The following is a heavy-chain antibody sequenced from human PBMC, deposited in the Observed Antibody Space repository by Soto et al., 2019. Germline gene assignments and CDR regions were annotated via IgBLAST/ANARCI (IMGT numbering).Heavy chain of an antibody. CDR2: ISLYSDGT. D-gene: IGHD2-2*01. CDR1: GYTFSNYG. CDR3: ARVVPGAEAWFGP. Sequence: QVQLVQSGGEVKRPGASVKVSCKTSGYTFSNYGITWVRQAPGQPLEWLGWISLYSDGTNYAQKFQGRVSMTTDTSTTTAYMELRSLISDDTAVYYCARVVPGAEAWFGPWGQGTLGTVSS. J-gene: IGHJ5*02. V-gene: IGHV1-18*01.